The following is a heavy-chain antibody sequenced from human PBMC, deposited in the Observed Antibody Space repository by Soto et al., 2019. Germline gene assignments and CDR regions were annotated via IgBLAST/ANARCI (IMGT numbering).Heavy chain of an antibody. D-gene: IGHD6-19*01. V-gene: IGHV3-23*01. CDR3: AKPSGLAGTSVWYFDL. CDR2: ISGSGDNT. Sequence: HWGSLRLSCAASGFTLSSYAMSWVRQAPGKGLEWVSSISGSGDNTHYADSVKGRFTISRDNSKNTLYLQMNSLRAEDTAVYYCAKPSGLAGTSVWYFDLWGRGTLVTVSS. CDR1: GFTLSSYA. J-gene: IGHJ2*01.